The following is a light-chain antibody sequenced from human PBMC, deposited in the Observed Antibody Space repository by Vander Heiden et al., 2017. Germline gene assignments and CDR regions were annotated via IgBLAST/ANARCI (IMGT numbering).Light chain of an antibody. CDR2: WAS. Sequence: DIVMTQSPDALAGPLGGRAPINCKPSQIVLSSPNNKNSLAWYQQKPGQPPKLLIYWASTRESGVPDRFSGSGSGTDFTLTISSLQAEDVAVYYCQQYYRTPYTFGQGTKLEIK. J-gene: IGKJ2*01. CDR1: QIVLSSPNNKNS. CDR3: QQYYRTPYT. V-gene: IGKV4-1*01.